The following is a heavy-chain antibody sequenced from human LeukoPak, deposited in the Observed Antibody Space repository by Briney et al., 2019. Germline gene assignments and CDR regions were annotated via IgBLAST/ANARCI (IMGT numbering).Heavy chain of an antibody. V-gene: IGHV1-2*02. CDR3: ASAFRGTDLYWFDP. CDR1: GYTFTGYY. CDR2: INPNSGGT. J-gene: IGHJ5*02. D-gene: IGHD2-8*02. Sequence: ASVKVSCKASGYTFTGYYMHWVRQAPGQGLEWMGWINPNSGGTNYAQKFQGRVTMTSDTSISTAYMELSRLRSDDTAVYYCASAFRGTDLYWFDPWGREPWSPSPQ.